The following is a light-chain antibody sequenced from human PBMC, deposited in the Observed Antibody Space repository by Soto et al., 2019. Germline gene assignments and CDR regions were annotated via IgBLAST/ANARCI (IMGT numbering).Light chain of an antibody. CDR3: AAWDDSLNGVV. V-gene: IGLV1-44*01. CDR1: YSNIGSNT. J-gene: IGLJ2*01. CDR2: SNN. Sequence: QLVLTQPPSASGTPGQRVTISCSGSYSNIGSNTVNWYQQLPGTAPKLLIYSNNQRPSGVPDRFSGSKSGTSVSLAISGLQSEDEADYYCAAWDDSLNGVVFGGGTQLTVL.